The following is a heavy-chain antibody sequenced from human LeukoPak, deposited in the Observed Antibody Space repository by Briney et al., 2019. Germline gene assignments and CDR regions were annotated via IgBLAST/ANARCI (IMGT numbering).Heavy chain of an antibody. CDR3: ARDTLGLAAAAARWFDP. Sequence: GASVKVSCKASGHTFTSYYMHWVRQAPGQGLEWMGIINPSGGSTSYAQKFQGRVTMTRDMSTSTVYMELSSLRSEDTAVYYCARDTLGLAAAAARWFDPWGQGTLVTVSS. CDR2: INPSGGST. D-gene: IGHD6-13*01. J-gene: IGHJ5*02. CDR1: GHTFTSYY. V-gene: IGHV1-46*01.